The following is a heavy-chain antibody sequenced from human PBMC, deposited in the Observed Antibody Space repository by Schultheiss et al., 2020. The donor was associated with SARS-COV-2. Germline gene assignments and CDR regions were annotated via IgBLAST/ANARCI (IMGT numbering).Heavy chain of an antibody. D-gene: IGHD2/OR15-2a*01. Sequence: SQTLSLTCAVYGESLSGWYWNWIRQPPGKGLEWIGEINHRGSTDYNPSLKSRVTISIDTPKNQFSLQLNSVTAADTAVYYCARGRRTDIVIVNYYYYYMDVWGKGTTVTVSS. V-gene: IGHV4-34*01. J-gene: IGHJ6*03. CDR1: GESLSGWY. CDR3: ARGRRTDIVIVNYYYYYMDV. CDR2: INHRGST.